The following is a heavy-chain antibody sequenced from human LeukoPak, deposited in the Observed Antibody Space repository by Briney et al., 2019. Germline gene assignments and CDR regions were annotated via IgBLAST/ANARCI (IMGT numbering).Heavy chain of an antibody. V-gene: IGHV3-49*04. CDR2: IRSKAYGGTT. D-gene: IGHD3-3*01. J-gene: IGHJ4*01. Sequence: GGSLRLSCTASAFTIGDYAMSWVRQAPGKGLEWVGFIRSKAYGGTTEYAASVKGRFTISRDDSKSIAYLQMNSLKTEDTAVYYCTRDGTSYDFWSGYTEGSFDYWGQGTLVTVSS. CDR3: TRDGTSYDFWSGYTEGSFDY. CDR1: AFTIGDYA.